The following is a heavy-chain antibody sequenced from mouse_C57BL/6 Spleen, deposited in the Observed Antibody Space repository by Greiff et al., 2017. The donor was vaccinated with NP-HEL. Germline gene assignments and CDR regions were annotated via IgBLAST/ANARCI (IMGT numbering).Heavy chain of an antibody. CDR3: ARQGDGYSSMDY. CDR2: ISNGGGST. CDR1: GFTFSDYY. Sequence: EVKVVESGGGLVQPGGSLKLSCAASGFTFSDYYMYWVRQTPEKRLEWVAYISNGGGSTYYPDTVKGRFTISRDNAKNTLYLQMSRLKSEDTAMYYWARQGDGYSSMDYWGQGTSVTVSS. V-gene: IGHV5-12*01. D-gene: IGHD2-3*01. J-gene: IGHJ4*01.